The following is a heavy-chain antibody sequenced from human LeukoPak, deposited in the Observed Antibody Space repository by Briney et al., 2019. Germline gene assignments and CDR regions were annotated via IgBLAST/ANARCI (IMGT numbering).Heavy chain of an antibody. CDR3: AKYQLPLPS. D-gene: IGHD2-2*01. J-gene: IGHJ4*02. Sequence: GGSLRLSCAASGFTFSSYSMNWVRQASGKGLEWVGRIRSKANSYATAYAASVKGRFTISRDDSKNTAYLQMNSLKTEDTAVYYCAKYQLPLPSWGQGTLVTVSS. V-gene: IGHV3-73*01. CDR1: GFTFSSYS. CDR2: IRSKANSYAT.